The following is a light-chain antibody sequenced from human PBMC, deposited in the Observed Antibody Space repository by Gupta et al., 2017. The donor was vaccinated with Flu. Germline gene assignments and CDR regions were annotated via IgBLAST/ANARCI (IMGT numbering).Light chain of an antibody. V-gene: IGLV2-14*01. CDR1: SSDVGGYNY. Sequence: QSALTQPASVSGSPGQSITISCTGTSSDVGGYNYVSWYQQHPGKAPKLMIYEVSNRPSGVSNRFSGSKSGNTASLTSSGLQAEDEADYYCSSYTSSLVVFGGGTKLTVL. CDR3: SSYTSSLVV. CDR2: EVS. J-gene: IGLJ2*01.